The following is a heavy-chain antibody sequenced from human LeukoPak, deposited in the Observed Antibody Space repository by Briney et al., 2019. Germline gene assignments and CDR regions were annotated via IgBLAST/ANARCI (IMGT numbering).Heavy chain of an antibody. Sequence: ASVKVSCKASGYTFTGYNMHWVRQAPGQGPEWMAIINPSGGSTAYAQKFQGRVTLTRDTSTNTHYMELSSLRSEDTAIYYCARDSSNWSFDYWGQGTPVTVSS. CDR2: INPSGGST. J-gene: IGHJ4*02. CDR1: GYTFTGYN. V-gene: IGHV1-46*01. D-gene: IGHD6-13*01. CDR3: ARDSSNWSFDY.